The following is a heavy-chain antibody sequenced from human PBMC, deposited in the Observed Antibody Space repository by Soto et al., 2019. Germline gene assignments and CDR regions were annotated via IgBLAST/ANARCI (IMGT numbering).Heavy chain of an antibody. D-gene: IGHD3-3*01. Sequence: SETLSLTCAFYCGSFIGYYWSWIRQPPGKGLEWIGEINHSGSTNYNPSLKSRVTISVDTSKNQFSLKLSSVTAADTAVYYCARGPIITIFGVALDYWGQGTLVTVSS. J-gene: IGHJ4*02. CDR1: CGSFIGYY. CDR3: ARGPIITIFGVALDY. CDR2: INHSGST. V-gene: IGHV4-34*01.